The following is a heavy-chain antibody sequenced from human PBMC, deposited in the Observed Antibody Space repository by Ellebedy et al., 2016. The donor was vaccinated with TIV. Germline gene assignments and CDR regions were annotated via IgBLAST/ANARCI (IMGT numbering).Heavy chain of an antibody. D-gene: IGHD3-9*01. V-gene: IGHV3-33*01. CDR2: IWYDGTDE. CDR3: ARDSRGRWTPFDP. Sequence: PGGSLRLSCAASGFSFSSYGMHWVRQSPGKGLEWMAFIWYDGTDESYAESVEGRFSISRDNSKNTLYLHMKSLRAEDTAIYYCARDSRGRWTPFDPWGQGTVVAVSS. J-gene: IGHJ5*02. CDR1: GFSFSSYG.